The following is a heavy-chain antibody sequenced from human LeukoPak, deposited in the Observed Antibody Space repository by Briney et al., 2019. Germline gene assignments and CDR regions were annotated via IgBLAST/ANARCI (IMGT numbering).Heavy chain of an antibody. V-gene: IGHV4-31*03. Sequence: PSETLSLTCTVSGGSISSDVYYWSWIRQHPGKGLEWIGYIYYSGSPYYNPSLKSRVTISVDTSKNQFSLKLSSVTAADTAVYYCASSRLATLDFDYWGQGILVTVSS. D-gene: IGHD6-19*01. J-gene: IGHJ4*02. CDR1: GGSISSDVYY. CDR2: IYYSGSP. CDR3: ASSRLATLDFDY.